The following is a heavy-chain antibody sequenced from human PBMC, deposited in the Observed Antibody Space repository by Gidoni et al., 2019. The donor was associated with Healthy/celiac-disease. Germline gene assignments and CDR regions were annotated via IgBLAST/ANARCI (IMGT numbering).Heavy chain of an antibody. V-gene: IGHV1-69*06. CDR1: GGTFSSYA. D-gene: IGHD6-6*01. CDR2: IIPIFGTA. CDR3: ARDKRRFYSSSSCFDY. J-gene: IGHJ4*02. Sequence: QVQLVQSGAEVKKPGSSVKVSCKAAGGTFSSYAISWVRQAPGQGLEWMGGIIPIFGTANYAQKFQGRVTITADKSTSTAYMELISLRSEDTAVYYCARDKRRFYSSSSCFDYWGQGTLVTVSS.